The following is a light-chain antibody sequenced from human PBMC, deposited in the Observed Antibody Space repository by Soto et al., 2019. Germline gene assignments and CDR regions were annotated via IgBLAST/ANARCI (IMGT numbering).Light chain of an antibody. Sequence: DIQLTQSPSSLSASIGDRVTISCQATQDVNNNLNWYQQKPGKAPSLLIFDASNLEIGVPSRFSGSGSGTDFAFTISSLQPADIATYYCQQYDSLPLTFGQGTRLEIK. CDR1: QDVNNN. CDR2: DAS. J-gene: IGKJ5*01. V-gene: IGKV1-33*01. CDR3: QQYDSLPLT.